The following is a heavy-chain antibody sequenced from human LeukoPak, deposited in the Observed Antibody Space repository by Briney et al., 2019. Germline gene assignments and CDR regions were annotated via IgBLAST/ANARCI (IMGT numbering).Heavy chain of an antibody. J-gene: IGHJ6*02. Sequence: GGSLRLSCAASGFTFSSYAMSWVRQAPGKGLEWVSAISGSGGSTYYADSVKGRLTISRDNSKNTLYLQMNSLRAEDTAVYYCAKDDRIQLSGNYYYGMDVWGQGTTVTVSS. CDR2: ISGSGGST. CDR3: AKDDRIQLSGNYYYGMDV. CDR1: GFTFSSYA. D-gene: IGHD5-18*01. V-gene: IGHV3-23*01.